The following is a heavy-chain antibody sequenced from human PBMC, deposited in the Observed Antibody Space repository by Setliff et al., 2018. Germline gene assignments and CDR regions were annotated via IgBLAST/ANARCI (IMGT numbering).Heavy chain of an antibody. J-gene: IGHJ6*02. CDR1: GYTFTSYG. D-gene: IGHD3-3*01. CDR3: ASDQPKEWLRYYYYGMDV. CDR2: ISAYNGNT. Sequence: ASVKVSCKASGYTFTSYGISWVRQAPGQGLEWMGWISAYNGNTNYAQKLQGRVTMTTDTSTSPAYMELRSLRSDDTAVYYCASDQPKEWLRYYYYGMDVWGQGTLVTVSS. V-gene: IGHV1-18*01.